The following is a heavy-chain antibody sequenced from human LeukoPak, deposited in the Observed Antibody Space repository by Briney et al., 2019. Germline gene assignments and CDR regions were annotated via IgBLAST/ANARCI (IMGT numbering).Heavy chain of an antibody. CDR3: AKGGGTGYSSSWFSN. Sequence: GGPLRLSFAAPGFPSISYGSHGVPRAPAKGRGGGEVLSYDESNKFYEDSVKGRFTISRDNSKNTLYLQMNSLRAEDTAVYYCAKGGGTGYSSSWFSNWGQGTLVTVSS. CDR2: LSYDESNK. CDR1: GFPSISYG. D-gene: IGHD6-13*01. J-gene: IGHJ4*02. V-gene: IGHV3-30*18.